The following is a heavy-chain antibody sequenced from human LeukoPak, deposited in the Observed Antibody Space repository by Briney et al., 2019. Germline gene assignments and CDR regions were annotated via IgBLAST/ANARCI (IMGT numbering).Heavy chain of an antibody. CDR1: GFTVSSNY. CDR2: MYSGGST. J-gene: IGHJ4*02. Sequence: QPGGSLRLSCAVSGFTVSSNYMSWVRQAPGKGLEWVSVMYSGGSTYYADSVKGRFTISRHNSKNTLYLEINSLRPDDTAVYYCARGGGDYNPFDYWGQGTLVTVSS. CDR3: ARGGGDYNPFDY. V-gene: IGHV3-53*04. D-gene: IGHD4-17*01.